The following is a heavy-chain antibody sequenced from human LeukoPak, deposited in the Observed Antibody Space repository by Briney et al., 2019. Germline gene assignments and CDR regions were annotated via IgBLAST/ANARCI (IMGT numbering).Heavy chain of an antibody. CDR3: AGSYYYDSSEY. CDR2: ISSSGSTI. Sequence: GGSLRLSCAASGFTFSDYYMSWTRQAPGKGLEWVSYISSSGSTIYYADSVKGRFTISRDNAKNSLYLQMNSLRAEDTAVYYCAGSYYYDSSEYWGQGTLVTVSS. J-gene: IGHJ4*02. CDR1: GFTFSDYY. D-gene: IGHD3-22*01. V-gene: IGHV3-11*01.